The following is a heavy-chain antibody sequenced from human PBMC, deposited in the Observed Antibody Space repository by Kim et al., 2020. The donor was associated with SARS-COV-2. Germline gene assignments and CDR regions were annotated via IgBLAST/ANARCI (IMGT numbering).Heavy chain of an antibody. CDR3: ASETRNYDYVWGSYRWTYYFDY. Sequence: SETLSLTCAVYGGSFSGYYWSWIRQPPGKGLEWIGEINHSGSTNYNPSLKSRVTISVDTSKNQFSLKLSSVTAADTAVYYCASETRNYDYVWGSYRWTYYFDYWGQGTLVTVSS. D-gene: IGHD3-16*02. J-gene: IGHJ4*02. V-gene: IGHV4-34*01. CDR2: INHSGST. CDR1: GGSFSGYY.